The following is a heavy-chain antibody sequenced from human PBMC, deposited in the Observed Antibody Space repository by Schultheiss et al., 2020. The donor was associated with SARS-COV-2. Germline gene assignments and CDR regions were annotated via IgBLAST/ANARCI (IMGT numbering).Heavy chain of an antibody. V-gene: IGHV1-18*01. D-gene: IGHD3-3*01. CDR3: ARRYYGSSLSAFDI. CDR2: ISAYNGNT. Sequence: ASVKVSCKASGYTFTSYGISWVRQAPGQGLEWMGWISAYNGNTNYAQKLQGRVTMTTDTSTSTAYMELRSLRSDDTAVYYCARRYYGSSLSAFDIWGQGTMVTVSS. CDR1: GYTFTSYG. J-gene: IGHJ3*02.